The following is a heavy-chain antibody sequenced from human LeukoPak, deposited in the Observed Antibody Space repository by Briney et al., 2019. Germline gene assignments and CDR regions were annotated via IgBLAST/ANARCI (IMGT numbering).Heavy chain of an antibody. CDR1: GFTFSSYW. D-gene: IGHD2-21*02. J-gene: IGHJ6*03. CDR2: IKQDGSEK. V-gene: IGHV3-7*01. Sequence: GGSLRLSCAASGFTFSSYWMSWVRQAPGKGLEWVANIKQDGSEKYYVDSVKGRFTISRDNAKNTLYLQMNSLRAEDTAVYYCARAYCGGDCYSPFHYYYYMDVWGKGTTVTVSS. CDR3: ARAYCGGDCYSPFHYYYYMDV.